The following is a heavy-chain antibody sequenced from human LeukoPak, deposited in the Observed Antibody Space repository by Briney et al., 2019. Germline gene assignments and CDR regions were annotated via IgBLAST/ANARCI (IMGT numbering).Heavy chain of an antibody. D-gene: IGHD3-3*01. J-gene: IGHJ4*02. Sequence: GGSLRLSCAASGFTFSSYAMHWVRQAPGKGLEWVAVISYDGSNKYYADSVKGRFTISRDNSKNTLYLQMNSLRAEDTAVYYCAGLSITIFRGIDYWGQGTLVTVSS. CDR2: ISYDGSNK. CDR1: GFTFSSYA. CDR3: AGLSITIFRGIDY. V-gene: IGHV3-30*04.